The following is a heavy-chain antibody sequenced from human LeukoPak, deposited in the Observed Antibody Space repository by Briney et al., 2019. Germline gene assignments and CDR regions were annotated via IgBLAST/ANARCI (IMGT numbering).Heavy chain of an antibody. CDR3: AREVKTSSSMDY. J-gene: IGHJ4*02. D-gene: IGHD6-6*01. V-gene: IGHV3-33*08. CDR1: GFTFSSYS. CDR2: IWYDGSNK. Sequence: GGSLRLSCAASGFTFSSYSMSWVRQAPGKGLEWVAVIWYDGSNKYYADSVKGRFTISRDNSKNTLYLQMNSLRAEDTAVYYCAREVKTSSSMDYWGQGTLVTVSS.